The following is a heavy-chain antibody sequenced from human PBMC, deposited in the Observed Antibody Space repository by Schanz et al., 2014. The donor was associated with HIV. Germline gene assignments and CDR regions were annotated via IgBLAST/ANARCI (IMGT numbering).Heavy chain of an antibody. CDR3: AKPEYDSSGNSQSHFDY. V-gene: IGHV3-74*01. Sequence: EVQLVESGGGLVQPGGSLRLSCAASGSTFSSYWMHWVRQAPGKGLVWVSRINSDGSSTNYADSVNGRFTISRDNSKNTLYLQMTTLRTEDTAVYYCAKPEYDSSGNSQSHFDYWGQGTLVTVSS. J-gene: IGHJ4*02. CDR1: GSTFSSYW. D-gene: IGHD3-22*01. CDR2: INSDGSST.